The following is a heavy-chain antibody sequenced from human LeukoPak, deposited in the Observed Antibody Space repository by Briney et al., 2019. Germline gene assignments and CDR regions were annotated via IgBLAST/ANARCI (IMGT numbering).Heavy chain of an antibody. CDR2: IYHSGST. V-gene: IGHV4-38-2*02. CDR3: ARDWGAAAYDY. D-gene: IGHD6-13*01. CDR1: GYSISSGYY. J-gene: IGHJ4*02. Sequence: PSETLSLTCTVSGYSISSGYYWGWIRQPPGKGLEWIGSIYHSGSTYYNPSLKSRVTISVDTSKNQFSLKLSSVTAADTAVYYCARDWGAAAYDYWGQGTLVTVSS.